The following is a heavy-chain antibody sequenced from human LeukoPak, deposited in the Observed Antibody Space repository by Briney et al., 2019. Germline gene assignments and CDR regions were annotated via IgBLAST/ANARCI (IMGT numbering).Heavy chain of an antibody. CDR2: INPNSGGT. CDR3: ARGGRYCSSSTCYCDY. V-gene: IGHV1-2*02. J-gene: IGHJ4*02. Sequence: GASVKVSCKASGYTFTGYYMHWVRQAPGQGLEWMGWINPNSGGTNYAQKFQGRVTMTRDTSISTAYMELSRLKSDDTAVYYCARGGRYCSSSTCYCDYWGQGTLVTVSS. CDR1: GYTFTGYY. D-gene: IGHD2-2*01.